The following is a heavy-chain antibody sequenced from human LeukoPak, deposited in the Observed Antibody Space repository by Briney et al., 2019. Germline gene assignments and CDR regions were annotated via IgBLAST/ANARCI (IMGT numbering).Heavy chain of an antibody. Sequence: PGGSLRVSCAASGFTVSSNYMSWVRQAPGKGLEWVSVIYSGGSTYYADSVKGRFTISRDNSKNTLYLQMNSLRAEDTAVYYCARVMTRGGFDYWGQGTLVTVSS. D-gene: IGHD3-10*01. CDR3: ARVMTRGGFDY. V-gene: IGHV3-66*01. CDR1: GFTVSSNY. J-gene: IGHJ4*02. CDR2: IYSGGST.